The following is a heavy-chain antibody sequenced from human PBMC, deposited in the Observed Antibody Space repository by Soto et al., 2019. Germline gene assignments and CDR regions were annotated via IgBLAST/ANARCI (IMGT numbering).Heavy chain of an antibody. CDR2: ISGSGGST. Sequence: PGGSLRLSCAASGFTFSSYAMSWVRQAPGKGLEWVLAISGSGGSTYYADSVKGRFTISRDNSKNTLYLQMNSLRAEDTAVYYCALPPPDDFWSGYYTEYWGQGTLVTVSS. J-gene: IGHJ4*02. V-gene: IGHV3-23*01. CDR1: GFTFSSYA. D-gene: IGHD3-3*01. CDR3: ALPPPDDFWSGYYTEY.